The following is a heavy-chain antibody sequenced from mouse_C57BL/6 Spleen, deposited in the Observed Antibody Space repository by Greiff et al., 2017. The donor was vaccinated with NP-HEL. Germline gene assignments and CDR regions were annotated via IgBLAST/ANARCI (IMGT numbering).Heavy chain of an antibody. Sequence: EVKLQESGPGLVKPSQSLSLTCSVTGYSITSGYYWNWIRQFPGNKLEWMGYISYDGSNNYNPSLKNRISITRDTSKNQFFLKLNSVTTEDTATYYCARWGYYDYSWFAYWGQGTLVTVSA. CDR3: ARWGYYDYSWFAY. V-gene: IGHV3-6*01. CDR1: GYSITSGYY. D-gene: IGHD2-4*01. J-gene: IGHJ3*01. CDR2: ISYDGSN.